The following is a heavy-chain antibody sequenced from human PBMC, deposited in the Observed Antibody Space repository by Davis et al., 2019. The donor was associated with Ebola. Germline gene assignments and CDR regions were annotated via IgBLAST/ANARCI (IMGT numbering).Heavy chain of an antibody. CDR3: ARGGFRDSFDY. V-gene: IGHV4-59*01. CDR1: GGSINTYY. D-gene: IGHD3-10*01. J-gene: IGHJ4*02. Sequence: MPSETLSLTCTVSGGSINTYYWSWIRQPPGKGLECIGYIYYSGTTNYNPSLKSRVIISVDTSKNQFSLKLSSVTAADTAVYYCARGGFRDSFDYWGQGTLVTVSS. CDR2: IYYSGTT.